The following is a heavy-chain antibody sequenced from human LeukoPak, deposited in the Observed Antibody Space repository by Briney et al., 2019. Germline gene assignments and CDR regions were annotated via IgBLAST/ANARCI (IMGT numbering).Heavy chain of an antibody. J-gene: IGHJ4*02. CDR1: GGSIRMGGYY. CDR3: ARYLGGDRDFDY. V-gene: IGHV4-31*03. D-gene: IGHD2-15*01. Sequence: SQTLSLTCTVSGGSIRMGGYYCGWIRQHPGRGLEWIGYIYYSGSIYYNPSLKSRVTMSVDTSKNQFSLNLSPATAADTAVYYCARYLGGDRDFDYWGQGTLVTVSS. CDR2: IYYSGSI.